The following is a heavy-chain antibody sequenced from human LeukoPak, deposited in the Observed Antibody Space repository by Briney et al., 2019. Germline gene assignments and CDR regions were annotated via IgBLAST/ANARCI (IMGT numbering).Heavy chain of an antibody. CDR1: GFTYSSYS. V-gene: IGHV3-21*01. CDR2: ISSSSSYI. CDR3: AREEEYCSGGSCYGLGAFDI. D-gene: IGHD2-15*01. J-gene: IGHJ3*02. Sequence: AGGSLRLSCAASGFTYSSYSMNWVRQAPGKGLEWVSSISSSSSYIYYADSVKGRFTISRDNAKNSLYLQMHSQRAEDTAVYYCAREEEYCSGGSCYGLGAFDIWGQGTMVTVSS.